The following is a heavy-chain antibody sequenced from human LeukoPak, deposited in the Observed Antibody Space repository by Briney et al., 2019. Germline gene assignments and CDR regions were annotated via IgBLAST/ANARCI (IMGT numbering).Heavy chain of an antibody. J-gene: IGHJ5*02. CDR2: IIPILGIA. CDR1: GGTFSSYA. D-gene: IGHD3-10*01. V-gene: IGHV1-69*04. CDR3: ARDIFNYYGFQAWFDP. Sequence: ASVKVSCKASGGTFSSYAISWVRQAPGQGLEWMGRIIPILGIANYAQKFQGRVTITADKSTSTAYMELSSLRSEDTAVYYCARDIFNYYGFQAWFDPWGQGTLVTVSS.